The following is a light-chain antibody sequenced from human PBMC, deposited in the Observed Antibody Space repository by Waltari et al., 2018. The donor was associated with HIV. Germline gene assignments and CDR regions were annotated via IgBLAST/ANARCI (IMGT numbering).Light chain of an antibody. CDR2: SAS. V-gene: IGKV1-39*01. CDR3: QQSHRTPLT. J-gene: IGKJ5*01. CDR1: QDIKKN. Sequence: DIQLTQSPSSVSADVANRVLITCRESQDIKKNVNWYQQTPGRSPRLLIYSASGFQSGVPSTFSGSGSGLEFNLTIAALEAEDSALFYCQQSHRTPLTFGGGTRLEIK.